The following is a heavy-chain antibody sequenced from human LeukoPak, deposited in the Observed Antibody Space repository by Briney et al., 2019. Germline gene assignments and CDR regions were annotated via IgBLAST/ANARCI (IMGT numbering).Heavy chain of an antibody. J-gene: IGHJ3*02. CDR1: GGSIVASDW. V-gene: IGHV4/OR15-8*02. CDR3: SRRNSLYDAFDI. Sequence: PSETLSLTCVVSGGSIVASDWWTWVRQIPGKGPEWIGEVFHTGSRNYSPSLKGRVTVSIDKNKSQFYLQLSSVSAADTAVYFCSRRNSLYDAFDIAGEGTLIVVSS. CDR2: VFHTGSR. D-gene: IGHD2-21*01.